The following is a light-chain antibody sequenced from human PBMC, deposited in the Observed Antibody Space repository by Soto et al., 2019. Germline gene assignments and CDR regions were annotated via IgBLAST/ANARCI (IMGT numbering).Light chain of an antibody. J-gene: IGKJ3*01. CDR1: QGISNY. CDR3: QQLNSYPPT. V-gene: IGKV1-27*01. CDR2: GAS. Sequence: DIQMTQSPSSLSAYLGDRVTITCRASQGISNYLAWYQQKPGRLPKLLLFGASTLQSGVPARFSGSGSGTLFTLTINGLLPEDVATYYCQQLNSYPPTFGPGTKVDIK.